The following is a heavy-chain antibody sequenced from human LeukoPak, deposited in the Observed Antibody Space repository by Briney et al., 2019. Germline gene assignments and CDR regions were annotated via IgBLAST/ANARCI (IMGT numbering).Heavy chain of an antibody. D-gene: IGHD6-19*01. CDR1: GGSISSSSYD. J-gene: IGHJ3*02. V-gene: IGHV4-39*07. Sequence: SETLSLTCSVSGGSISSSSYDWGWIRQPPGKGLEWIGNIYYSGSTYYSPSLKSRVTISVDTSKSQLSLKLTSVTAADTAVYYCARLQCVFQSCIAVARKSSEGAFDIWGQGTMVTLSS. CDR3: ARLQCVFQSCIAVARKSSEGAFDI. CDR2: IYYSGST.